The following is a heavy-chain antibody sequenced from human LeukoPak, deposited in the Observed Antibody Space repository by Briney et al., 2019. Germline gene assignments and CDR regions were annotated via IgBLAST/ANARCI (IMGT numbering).Heavy chain of an antibody. Sequence: SETLSLTCTVSGGSISSSSYYWGWIRQPPGKGLEWIGSIYYSGSTYYNPSLKSRVTISVDTSKNQFSLKLSSVTAADTAVYCCARSRTLRYFDWLLINTPHYFDYWGQGTLVTVSS. J-gene: IGHJ4*02. CDR2: IYYSGST. CDR1: GGSISSSSYY. V-gene: IGHV4-39*01. CDR3: ARSRTLRYFDWLLINTPHYFDY. D-gene: IGHD3-9*01.